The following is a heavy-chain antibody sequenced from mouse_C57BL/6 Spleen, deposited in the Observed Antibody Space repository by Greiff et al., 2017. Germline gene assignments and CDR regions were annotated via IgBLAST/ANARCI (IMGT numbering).Heavy chain of an antibody. D-gene: IGHD1-1*01. CDR3: ARRDSSYEYAMDY. CDR2: VDPNSGGT. V-gene: IGHV1-72*01. CDR1: GYTFTSSW. Sequence: QVQLQQSGAELVKPGASVKLSCKASGYTFTSSWMHWVKQRPGRGLEWIGRVDPNSGGTKYNEKFKNKATLTVDKPSSTAYMQLSSLTSEDSAVDYCARRDSSYEYAMDYWGQGTSVTVSS. J-gene: IGHJ4*01.